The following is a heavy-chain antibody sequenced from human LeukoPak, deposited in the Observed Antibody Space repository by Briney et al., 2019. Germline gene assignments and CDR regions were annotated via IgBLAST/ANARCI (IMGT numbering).Heavy chain of an antibody. CDR2: MYLSGTT. J-gene: IGHJ4*02. D-gene: IGHD1-26*01. V-gene: IGHV4-4*02. Sequence: KSSETLSLTCAVSGGSITSVNLWAWVRQPPGKGLEWVGEMYLSGTTTCNPSLRGRATISLDRSKNQVSLRLNSVTAADTALYYCAGLVGRYSNGMYYYFDYWGQGILVTVSS. CDR3: AGLVGRYSNGMYYYFDY. CDR1: GGSITSVNL.